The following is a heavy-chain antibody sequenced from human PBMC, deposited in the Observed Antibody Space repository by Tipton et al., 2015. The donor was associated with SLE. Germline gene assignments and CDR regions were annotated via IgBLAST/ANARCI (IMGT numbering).Heavy chain of an antibody. CDR1: GFTFSSYA. J-gene: IGHJ4*02. CDR3: ARVGASYYFDY. D-gene: IGHD3-10*01. CDR2: ISYDGSNK. V-gene: IGHV3-30-3*01. Sequence: QLVQSGGGVVQPGRSLRLSCAASGFTFSSYAMHWVRQAPGKGLEWVAVISYDGSNKYYADSVKGRFTISRDNSKNTLYLQMNSLRAEDTAVYYCARVGASYYFDYWGQGTLVTVSS.